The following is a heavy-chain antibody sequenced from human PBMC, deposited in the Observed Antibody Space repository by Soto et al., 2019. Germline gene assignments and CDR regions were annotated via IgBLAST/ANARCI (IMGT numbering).Heavy chain of an antibody. V-gene: IGHV4-59*08. CDR3: GRSYDTLTGYYRY. J-gene: IGHJ4*02. D-gene: IGHD3-9*01. CDR2: IHDGGST. CDR1: GGSVSGYF. Sequence: SETLSLTCTVSGGSVSGYFWSWIRQPPGKGLEWIAYIHDGGSTNYNPSLKSRVTISIDTSKNQFSLKLSSVTAADTAVYYCGRSYDTLTGYYRYWGQGTLVTVSS.